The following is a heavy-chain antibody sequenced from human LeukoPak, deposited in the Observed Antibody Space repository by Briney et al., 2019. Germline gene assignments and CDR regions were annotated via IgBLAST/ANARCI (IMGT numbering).Heavy chain of an antibody. CDR3: AKNQWELTD. Sequence: GGSLRLSCAASGFTFNSYAMSWVRQAPGKGLEWVSSISATGSGTYYTDSVKGRFTISRDNSKNTLFLQMNSLRGEDRAVYLCAKNQWELTDWGQGTLVTVSS. CDR1: GFTFNSYA. V-gene: IGHV3-23*01. CDR2: ISATGSGT. D-gene: IGHD1-26*01. J-gene: IGHJ4*02.